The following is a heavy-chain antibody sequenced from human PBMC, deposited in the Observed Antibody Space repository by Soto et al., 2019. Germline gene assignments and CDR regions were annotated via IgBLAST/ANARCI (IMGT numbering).Heavy chain of an antibody. CDR2: ISYSGST. CDR1: GGPVSSGDDY. Sequence: SETLSLTCTVSGGPVSSGDDYWSWSRQSPGKGLEWIGYISYSGSTYDNPSLKSRIIISIDTSKNQFSLKLTSVTASDTAVYYCARALYSWSHPGFIYYHGMDVWSQGTTVTVSS. D-gene: IGHD1-20*01. J-gene: IGHJ6*02. V-gene: IGHV4-30-4*01. CDR3: ARALYSWSHPGFIYYHGMDV.